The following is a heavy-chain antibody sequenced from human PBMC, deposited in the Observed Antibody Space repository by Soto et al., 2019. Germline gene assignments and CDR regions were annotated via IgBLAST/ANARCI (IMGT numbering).Heavy chain of an antibody. CDR3: AKDKSGTTAFDI. Sequence: GGSVRLSCADSGFTFSTYALSWVRQAPGKGLEWVSAINERGGSTYYADSVKGRFTISRDNSKNTLYLQMKSLRAEDTALYYCAKDKSGTTAFDIWGQVTTVTFSS. V-gene: IGHV3-23*01. CDR1: GFTFSTYA. CDR2: INERGGST. D-gene: IGHD1-1*01. J-gene: IGHJ3*02.